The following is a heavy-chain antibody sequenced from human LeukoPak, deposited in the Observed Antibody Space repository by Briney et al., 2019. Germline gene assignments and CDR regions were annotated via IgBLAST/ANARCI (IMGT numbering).Heavy chain of an antibody. V-gene: IGHV3-74*01. CDR1: GFTLSLYW. CDR3: ARGGGYSYGYLDY. J-gene: IGHJ4*02. D-gene: IGHD5-18*01. CDR2: INSDGSST. Sequence: GGSLRLSCAASGFTLSLYWMHWVRQAPGKGLVWVSRINSDGSSTSYADSVKGRFTISRDNAKNTLYLQMDSLGAEDTAVYYCARGGGYSYGYLDYWGQGTLVTVSS.